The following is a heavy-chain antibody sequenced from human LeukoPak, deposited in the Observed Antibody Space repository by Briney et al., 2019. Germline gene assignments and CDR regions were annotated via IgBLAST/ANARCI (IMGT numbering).Heavy chain of an antibody. CDR2: ITFSSSII. V-gene: IGHV3-48*01. J-gene: IGHJ6*03. Sequence: GGSLRLSCAASGFTFSSYSMNWVRQAPGKGLEWVSYITFSSSIIYYADSVKGRFTISRDNAKNSLYLQMNSLRAEDTAVYYCAKGHTTTFGVVIRNYYYMDVWGKGTTVTVS. CDR1: GFTFSSYS. D-gene: IGHD3-3*01. CDR3: AKGHTTTFGVVIRNYYYMDV.